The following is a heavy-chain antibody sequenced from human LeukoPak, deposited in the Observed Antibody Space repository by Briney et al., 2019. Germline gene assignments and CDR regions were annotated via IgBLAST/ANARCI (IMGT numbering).Heavy chain of an antibody. CDR2: IRSKAYGGTT. V-gene: IGHV3-49*04. CDR3: TRDLGTVTTDYFDY. CDR1: GFTFGDYA. J-gene: IGHJ4*02. Sequence: GGSLRLSCTASGFTFGDYAMSWVRQAPGKGLEWVGFIRSKAYGGTTGYAASVKGRFTISRDDSKSIAYLQMNSLKTEDTAVYYCTRDLGTVTTDYFDYWGQGTLVTVSS. D-gene: IGHD4-17*01.